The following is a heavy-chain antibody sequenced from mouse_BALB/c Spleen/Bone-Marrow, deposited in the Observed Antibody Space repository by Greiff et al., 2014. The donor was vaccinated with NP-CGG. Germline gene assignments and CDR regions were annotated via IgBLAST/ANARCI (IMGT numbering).Heavy chain of an antibody. CDR1: GFSLTDYG. Sequence: VNVVESGPGLVAPSQSLSITCTVSGFSLTDYGVSWIRQPPGKGLEWLGVIWGGGITYYNSTLKSRLSISKDNSKNQVFLKMNSLQTDDTAMYYCAKLNWDEGDYWGQGTTLTVSS. J-gene: IGHJ2*01. V-gene: IGHV2-6-5*01. CDR3: AKLNWDEGDY. D-gene: IGHD4-1*01. CDR2: IWGGGIT.